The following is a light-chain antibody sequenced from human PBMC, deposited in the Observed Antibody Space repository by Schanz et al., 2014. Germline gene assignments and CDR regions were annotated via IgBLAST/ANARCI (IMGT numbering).Light chain of an antibody. CDR1: SSDVGGDNF. J-gene: IGLJ2*01. V-gene: IGLV2-8*01. Sequence: QSVLTQPPSASGSPGQSVTISCTGTSSDVGGDNFVSWYQQHPGKAPKLMIYEINKRPSGVPDRFSGSKSGNTASLTVSWLQAEDEAVYYCSSYAGSNNLVFGGGTKVTVL. CDR3: SSYAGSNNLV. CDR2: EIN.